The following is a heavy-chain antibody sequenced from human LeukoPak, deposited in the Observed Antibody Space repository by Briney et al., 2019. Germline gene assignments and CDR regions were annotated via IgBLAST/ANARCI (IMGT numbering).Heavy chain of an antibody. Sequence: ASVRVSYEASGYTCTSYGISWVRQAPVQGLEWMGCISTYNGNTNYAQKLQGRVTMTTETSTSTAYMELRSLTSDDTAVSYCARKVGSGWSDYWGQGTLGTVSS. CDR3: ARKVGSGWSDY. J-gene: IGHJ4*02. CDR2: ISTYNGNT. D-gene: IGHD6-19*01. V-gene: IGHV1-18*01. CDR1: GYTCTSYG.